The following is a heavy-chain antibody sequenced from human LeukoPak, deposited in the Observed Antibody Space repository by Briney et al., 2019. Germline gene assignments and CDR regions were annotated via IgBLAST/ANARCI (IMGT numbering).Heavy chain of an antibody. CDR1: GFTFSDYY. V-gene: IGHV3-11*01. D-gene: IGHD5-18*01. Sequence: GGSLRLSCAASGFTFSDYYMNWIRQAPGKGLEWVSYISSSGTTIYYADSMKGRFTISRDNSKNTVYLQMNRLRAEDTAVYYCAKDFWGYNYFDYWGQGTLVTVSS. CDR3: AKDFWGYNYFDY. J-gene: IGHJ4*02. CDR2: ISSSGTTI.